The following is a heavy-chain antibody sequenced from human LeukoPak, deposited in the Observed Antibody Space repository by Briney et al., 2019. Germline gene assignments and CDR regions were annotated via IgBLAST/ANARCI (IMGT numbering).Heavy chain of an antibody. CDR3: ASGTLASNYYYGMDV. D-gene: IGHD1-26*01. CDR1: GGSISSSSYY. J-gene: IGHJ6*02. V-gene: IGHV4-39*07. Sequence: PSETLSLTCTVSGGSISSSSYYWGWIRQPPGKGLEWIGSIYYSGSTYYNPSLKSRVTISVDTSKNQFSLKLSSVTAADTAVYYCASGTLASNYYYGMDVWGQGTTVTVSS. CDR2: IYYSGST.